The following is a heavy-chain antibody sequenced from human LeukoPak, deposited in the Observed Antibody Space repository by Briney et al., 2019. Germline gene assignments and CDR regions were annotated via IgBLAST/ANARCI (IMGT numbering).Heavy chain of an antibody. J-gene: IGHJ4*02. CDR1: GYTLTELS. CDR3: ARARYCSSTSCPTAADY. D-gene: IGHD2-2*01. V-gene: IGHV1-2*04. Sequence: GASVKVSCEVSGYTLTELSMHWVRQAPGQGLEWMGWINPNSGGTNYAQKFQGWVTMTRDTSISTAYMELSRLRSDDTAVYYCARARYCSSTSCPTAADYWGQGTLVTVSS. CDR2: INPNSGGT.